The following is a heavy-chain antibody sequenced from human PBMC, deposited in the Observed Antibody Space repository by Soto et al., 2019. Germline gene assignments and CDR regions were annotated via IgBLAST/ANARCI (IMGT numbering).Heavy chain of an antibody. CDR2: IDSDGSIT. CDR1: GFTFNTW. CDR3: ATLGLQQAF. V-gene: IGHV3-74*01. Sequence: PGGSLRLSCAASGFTFNTWMHWVRQAPGEGLVWVSSIDSDGSITSYADSVKGRFTISRDNAKNTLYLQMNSLRAEDTAVHYCATLGLQQAFWGQGTLVTVSS. J-gene: IGHJ4*02. D-gene: IGHD2-21*02.